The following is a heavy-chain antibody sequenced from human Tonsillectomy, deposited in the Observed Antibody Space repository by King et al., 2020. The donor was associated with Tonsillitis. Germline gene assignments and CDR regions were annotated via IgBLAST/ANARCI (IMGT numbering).Heavy chain of an antibody. V-gene: IGHV3-33*08. J-gene: IGHJ4*02. Sequence: VQLVESGGGVVQPGRSLRLSCAASGFTFSSYGMHWVRQAPGKGLEWVAVIWYDGSNKYYADSVKGRFTISRDNSKNTLYLQMNSLRAEDTAVYYCARDKAEYSSSFDYWGQGTLVTVSS. CDR3: ARDKAEYSSSFDY. CDR2: IWYDGSNK. CDR1: GFTFSSYG. D-gene: IGHD6-6*01.